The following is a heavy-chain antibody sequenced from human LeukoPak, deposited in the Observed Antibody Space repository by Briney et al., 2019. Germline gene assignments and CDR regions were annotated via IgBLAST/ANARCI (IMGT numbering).Heavy chain of an antibody. J-gene: IGHJ6*03. Sequence: SETLSLTCTVFGGSISGYYWTWIRQPPGKGLEWIGYVDHTGSTNFNPSLNGRVSISRDTTKNLFSLRLRSVTAADTAVYFCARGRVSSSTWYSTYYYYFYMDVWGKGTTVTVSS. CDR2: VDHTGST. V-gene: IGHV4-59*01. D-gene: IGHD1-1*01. CDR1: GGSISGYY. CDR3: ARGRVSSSTWYSTYYYYFYMDV.